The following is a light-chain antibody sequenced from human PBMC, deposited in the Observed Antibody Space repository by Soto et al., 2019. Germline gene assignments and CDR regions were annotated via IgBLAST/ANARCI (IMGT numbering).Light chain of an antibody. J-gene: IGKJ1*01. CDR3: QQYVTSSPRT. CDR1: HTISSSY. Sequence: IVLKQSPGTLSLYPGERATLSCRASHTISSSYLAWYQQKPGQAPRLLMYGISRRATGIPDRFSGSGSGTDFTLTITRLEPEDFAVYYCQQYVTSSPRTFGQVSNVDI. V-gene: IGKV3-20*01. CDR2: GIS.